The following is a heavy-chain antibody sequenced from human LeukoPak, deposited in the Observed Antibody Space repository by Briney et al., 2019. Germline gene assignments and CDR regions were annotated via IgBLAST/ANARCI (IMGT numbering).Heavy chain of an antibody. CDR2: IFGNGGIA. V-gene: IGHV3-23*01. D-gene: IGHD6-19*01. J-gene: IGHJ4*02. CDR3: GKTTTGYSSGRNPAWPVDY. CDR1: GFTFSSYA. Sequence: GGSLRLSCTASGFTFSSYAMYWVRQAPGKGLEWVSGIFGNGGIAHYADSVNGRFTISRDNLQNTVYLQMNSLRAEDTAVYYCGKTTTGYSSGRNPAWPVDYWGQGILVTVSS.